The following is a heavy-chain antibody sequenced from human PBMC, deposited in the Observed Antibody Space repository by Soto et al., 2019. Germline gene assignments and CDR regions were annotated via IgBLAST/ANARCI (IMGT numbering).Heavy chain of an antibody. CDR1: GFTFSSYA. D-gene: IGHD6-13*01. CDR3: VTIAAPKDDKTRYHYYGMDV. Sequence: PGGSLRLSCAASGFTFSSYAMSWVRQAPGKGLEWVSAISGSGGSTYYADSVKGRFTISRDNSKNTLYLQMNSLRAEDTAVYYCVTIAAPKDDKTRYHYYGMDVWGQGTTVTVSS. CDR2: ISGSGGST. J-gene: IGHJ6*02. V-gene: IGHV3-23*01.